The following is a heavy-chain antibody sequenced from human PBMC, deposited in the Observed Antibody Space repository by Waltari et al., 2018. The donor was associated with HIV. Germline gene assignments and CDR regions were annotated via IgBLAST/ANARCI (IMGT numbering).Heavy chain of an antibody. V-gene: IGHV3-48*01. CDR1: GFTFSSYS. CDR2: MSSSSSTI. Sequence: EVQLVESGGGLVQPGGSLRLSCAASGFTFSSYSMNWVRQAPEKGLEWVSYMSSSSSTIYSADSVKGRFTISRDNAKNSLYLQMNSLRAEDTAVYYCARSKYSSSSGFDLWGRGTLVTVSS. CDR3: ARSKYSSSSGFDL. J-gene: IGHJ2*01. D-gene: IGHD6-6*01.